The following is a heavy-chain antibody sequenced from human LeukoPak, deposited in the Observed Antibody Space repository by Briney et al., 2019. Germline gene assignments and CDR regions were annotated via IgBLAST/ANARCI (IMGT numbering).Heavy chain of an antibody. J-gene: IGHJ4*02. D-gene: IGHD2-2*01. V-gene: IGHV4-30-4*01. Sequence: SQTLSLTCTVSGGSISSGDYYWNWIRQPPGKGLEWIGYIYYSGSTYYNPSLKSRVTISVDTSKNQFSLKLSSVTAADTAVYYCARGRIVVPSGTYYFDYWGQGTLVTVSS. CDR2: IYYSGST. CDR3: ARGRIVVPSGTYYFDY. CDR1: GGSISSGDYY.